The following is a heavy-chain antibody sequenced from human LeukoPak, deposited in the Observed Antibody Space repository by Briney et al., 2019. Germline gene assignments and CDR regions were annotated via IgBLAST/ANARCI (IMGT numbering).Heavy chain of an antibody. CDR2: INPSGCST. Sequence: ASVKVSCKASGYAFTSNYIHWLRQAPGQGLEWMGLINPSGCSTSHAQKFQGRVTMTRDTSTSTVYMELSSLRSEDTAVYYCARDVISYYYDSSGSPIGSHFDYWGQGTLVTVSS. V-gene: IGHV1-46*01. CDR3: ARDVISYYYDSSGSPIGSHFDY. D-gene: IGHD3-22*01. CDR1: GYAFTSNY. J-gene: IGHJ4*02.